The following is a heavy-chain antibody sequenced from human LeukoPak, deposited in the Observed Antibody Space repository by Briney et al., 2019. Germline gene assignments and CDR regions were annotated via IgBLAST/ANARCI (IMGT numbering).Heavy chain of an antibody. CDR3: ARSLVLPRVGAFDI. J-gene: IGHJ3*02. Sequence: ASVKVSCKASGYTLTSYAMHWVRQAPGQRLEWMGWINAGNGNTKYSQEFQGRVTITRDTSASTAYMELSSLRSEDMAVYYCARSLVLPRVGAFDIWGQGTMVTVSS. D-gene: IGHD2-15*01. V-gene: IGHV1-3*03. CDR2: INAGNGNT. CDR1: GYTLTSYA.